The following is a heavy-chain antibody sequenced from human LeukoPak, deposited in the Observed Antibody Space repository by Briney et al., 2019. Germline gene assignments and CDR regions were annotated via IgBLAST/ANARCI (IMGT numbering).Heavy chain of an antibody. Sequence: PSETLSLTCAVYGGSFSGYYWSWIRQPPGKGLEWIGEINHSGSTNYNPSLKSRVTISVDTSKNQFSLKLSSVTAADTAVYYCASEKWASFDYWGQGTLVTVSS. CDR1: GGSFSGYY. V-gene: IGHV4-34*01. J-gene: IGHJ4*02. CDR2: INHSGST. CDR3: ASEKWASFDY. D-gene: IGHD1-26*01.